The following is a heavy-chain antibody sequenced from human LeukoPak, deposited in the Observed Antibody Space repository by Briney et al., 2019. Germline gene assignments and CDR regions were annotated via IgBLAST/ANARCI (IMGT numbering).Heavy chain of an antibody. CDR3: ARGNYDFWSGYIYYFDY. J-gene: IGHJ4*02. CDR1: GGSISSYY. V-gene: IGHV4-59*01. CDR2: IYYSGST. Sequence: SETLSLTCTASGGSISSYYWSWIRQPPGKGLEWIGYIYYSGSTNYNPSLKSRVTISVDTSKNQFSLKLSSVTAADTAVYYCARGNYDFWSGYIYYFDYWGQGTLVTVSS. D-gene: IGHD3-3*01.